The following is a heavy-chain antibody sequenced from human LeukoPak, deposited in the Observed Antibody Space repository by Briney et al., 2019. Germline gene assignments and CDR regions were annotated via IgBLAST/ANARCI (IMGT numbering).Heavy chain of an antibody. D-gene: IGHD2-15*01. Sequence: PSETLSLTCTVSGGSISSGGYYWSWIRQPAGKGLEWIGRIYSSGNTNYNPSLKSRVTMSLDTSKNQFSLNLRSVTAADTAVYYCARFHCVGDICYPDDYWGQGTLITVSS. CDR2: IYSSGNT. J-gene: IGHJ4*02. CDR1: GGSISSGGYY. V-gene: IGHV4-61*02. CDR3: ARFHCVGDICYPDDY.